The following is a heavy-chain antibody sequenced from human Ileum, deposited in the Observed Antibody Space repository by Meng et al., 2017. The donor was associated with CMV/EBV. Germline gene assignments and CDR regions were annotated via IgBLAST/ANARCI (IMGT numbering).Heavy chain of an antibody. CDR2: TNHSGGRT. Sequence: SEALSLTCAVYGGSFRGYYWTWVRQPRGTGLEWLAETNHSGGRTNYNPSLKSRVTISVDTSKNQFSLKLSSVTAADTAVYYCARARNPYVLDVSLWYEALRGGMDVWGQGTTVTVSS. CDR3: ARARNPYVLDVSLWYEALRGGMDV. CDR1: GGSFRGYY. J-gene: IGHJ6*02. V-gene: IGHV4-34*01. D-gene: IGHD3-10*01.